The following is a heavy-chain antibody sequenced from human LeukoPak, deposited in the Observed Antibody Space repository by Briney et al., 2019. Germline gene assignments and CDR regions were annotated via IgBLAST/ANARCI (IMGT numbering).Heavy chain of an antibody. J-gene: IGHJ6*03. CDR3: AREGSGSIYYYYYYMDV. D-gene: IGHD3-10*01. Sequence: SETLSLTCTVSGGSISSSSYYWGWIRQPPGKGLEWIGSIYYSGSTYYNPSLKSRVTISVDTSKNQFSLKLSSVTAADTAVYYCAREGSGSIYYYYYYMDVWGKGTTVTVSS. CDR2: IYYSGST. CDR1: GGSISSSSYY. V-gene: IGHV4-39*07.